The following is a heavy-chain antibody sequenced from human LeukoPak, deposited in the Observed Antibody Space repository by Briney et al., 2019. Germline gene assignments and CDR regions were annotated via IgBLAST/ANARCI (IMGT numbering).Heavy chain of an antibody. CDR2: ISGSGGST. D-gene: IGHD1-26*01. V-gene: IGHV3-23*01. CDR1: GFTFSSYA. CDR3: AKDLVRSGSYYFDY. J-gene: IGHJ4*02. Sequence: GGSLRLSCAASGFTFSSYAMSWVRQAPGKGLEWVSAISGSGGSTYYADSVEGRFTISRDNSKNTLYLQMNSLRAEDTAVYYCAKDLVRSGSYYFDYWGQGTLVTVSS.